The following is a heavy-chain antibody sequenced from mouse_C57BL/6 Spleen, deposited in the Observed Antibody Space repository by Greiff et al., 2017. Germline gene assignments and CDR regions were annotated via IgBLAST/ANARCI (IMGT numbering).Heavy chain of an antibody. CDR3: AREDDYGFAY. CDR1: GYTFTSYT. D-gene: IGHD2-4*01. J-gene: IGHJ3*01. V-gene: IGHV1-4*01. Sequence: QVQLKQSGAELARPGASVKMSCKASGYTFTSYTMHWVKQRPGQGLEWIGYINPSSGYTKYKQKFKDKATLTADKSSSTAYMQLSSLTSEDSAVYYCAREDDYGFAYWGQGTLVTVSA. CDR2: INPSSGYT.